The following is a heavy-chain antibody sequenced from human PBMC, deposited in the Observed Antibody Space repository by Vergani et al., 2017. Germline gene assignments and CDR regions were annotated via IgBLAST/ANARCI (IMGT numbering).Heavy chain of an antibody. CDR3: ARGALDIVLMVYSFDY. D-gene: IGHD2-8*01. Sequence: QVQLQQWGAGLLKPSETLSLTCAVYGGSFSGYYWSWIRKPPGKGLEWIGEINHSGSTNYNPSLKMRVTISVDTSKNQFSLKLSSVTAADTAVYYCARGALDIVLMVYSFDYWGQGTLVTVSS. CDR1: GGSFSGYY. CDR2: INHSGST. V-gene: IGHV4-34*01. J-gene: IGHJ4*02.